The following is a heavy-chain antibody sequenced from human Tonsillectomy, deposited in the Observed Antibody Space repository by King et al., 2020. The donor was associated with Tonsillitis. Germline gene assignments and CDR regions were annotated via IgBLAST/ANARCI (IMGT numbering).Heavy chain of an antibody. CDR2: IHPDNGGT. CDR1: GYTFTGYY. D-gene: IGHD2-21*02. V-gene: IGHV1-2*02. Sequence: VQLVESGAEVKKPGASVKVSCEASGYTFTGYYIHWVRQAPGQGLEWRGWIHPDNGGTKYAQNFQGRVTMTRDASISTAYMELSSLRSDDTAVYYCARDPPGGDSYFDYWGQGTQVTVSS. CDR3: ARDPPGGDSYFDY. J-gene: IGHJ4*02.